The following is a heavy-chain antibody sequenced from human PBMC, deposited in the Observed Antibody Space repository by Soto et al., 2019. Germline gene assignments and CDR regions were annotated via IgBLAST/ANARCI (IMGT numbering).Heavy chain of an antibody. D-gene: IGHD6-13*01. Sequence: GGSLRLSCAASGFGLSNYGMYWVRQGPGKGLEWVAFISSDGGHIKYGDSAKGRFTISRDKSKTTLFLQMNSLRADDTGRYSCANGRDSKAGMEVWGQGTTVTASS. CDR1: GFGLSNYG. CDR3: ANGRDSKAGMEV. CDR2: ISSDGGHI. J-gene: IGHJ6*02. V-gene: IGHV3-30*18.